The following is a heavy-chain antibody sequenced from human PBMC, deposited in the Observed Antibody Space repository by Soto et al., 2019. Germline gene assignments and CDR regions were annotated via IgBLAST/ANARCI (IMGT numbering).Heavy chain of an antibody. CDR3: ASDRLVVPAAIDYGIDV. D-gene: IGHD2-2*01. CDR1: GYTFTGYY. V-gene: IGHV1-2*04. J-gene: IGHJ6*02. CDR2: INPNSGGT. Sequence: QVQLVQSGAEVKKPGASVKVSCKASGYTFTGYYMHWVRQAPGQGLEWMGWINPNSGGTNYAQKFQGWVTMTRDTSISTAYMELSRLRSEDTAVEYGASDRLVVPAAIDYGIDVWGPGTTVTVSS.